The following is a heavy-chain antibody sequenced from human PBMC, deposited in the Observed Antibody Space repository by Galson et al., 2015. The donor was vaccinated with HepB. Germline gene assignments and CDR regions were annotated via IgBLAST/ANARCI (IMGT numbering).Heavy chain of an antibody. J-gene: IGHJ6*03. V-gene: IGHV3-30*03. Sequence: SLRLSCAASGFTFSSYGMHWVRQAPGKGLEWVAVISYDGSNKYYADSVKGRFTISRDNSKNTLYLQMNSLRADDTAVYYCARSDIVVVPAAIHHYYYYMDVWGKGTTVTVSS. CDR3: ARSDIVVVPAAIHHYYYYMDV. CDR2: ISYDGSNK. CDR1: GFTFSSYG. D-gene: IGHD2-2*02.